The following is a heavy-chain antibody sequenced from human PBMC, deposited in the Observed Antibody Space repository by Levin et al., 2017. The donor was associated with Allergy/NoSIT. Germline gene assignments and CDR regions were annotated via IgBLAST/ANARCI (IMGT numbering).Heavy chain of an antibody. CDR1: GYTFTSYG. CDR2: ISAYNGNT. J-gene: IGHJ4*02. Sequence: EASVKVSFKASGYTFTSYGISWVRQAPGQGLEWMGWISAYNGNTNYAQKLQGRVTMTTDTSTSTAYMELRSLRSDDTAVYYCAREVVGLTQFDYWGQGTLVTVSS. V-gene: IGHV1-18*01. CDR3: AREVVGLTQFDY. D-gene: IGHD2-21*02.